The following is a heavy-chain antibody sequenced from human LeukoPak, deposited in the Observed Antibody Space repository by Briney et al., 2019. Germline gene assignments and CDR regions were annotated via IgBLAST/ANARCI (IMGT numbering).Heavy chain of an antibody. J-gene: IGHJ3*02. Sequence: SETLSLTCTVSGGSISSYYWSWIRQPPGKGLEWIGYIYYSGSTNYNPSLKSRVTISVDTSKNQFSVKLSSVTAADTAVYYCARRETVVTSGAFDIWGQGTMVTVSS. CDR2: IYYSGST. V-gene: IGHV4-59*01. CDR3: ARRETVVTSGAFDI. CDR1: GGSISSYY. D-gene: IGHD4-23*01.